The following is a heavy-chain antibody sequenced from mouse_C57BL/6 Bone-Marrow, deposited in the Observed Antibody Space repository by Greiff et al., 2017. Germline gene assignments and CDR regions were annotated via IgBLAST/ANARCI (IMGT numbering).Heavy chain of an antibody. CDR3: ASPLYYDCTKAMDD. Sequence: QVQLQQSGPGLVQPSQSLSISCTASGFSLTSYGVHWVRQSPGKGLEWLGVIWSGGSTDYNAAFISSPSISKDNAKSQVFFKMNSLQADDTAIYYCASPLYYDCTKAMDDWGQGTSVTVSS. D-gene: IGHD2-4*01. J-gene: IGHJ4*01. CDR1: GFSLTSYG. V-gene: IGHV2-2*01. CDR2: IWSGGST.